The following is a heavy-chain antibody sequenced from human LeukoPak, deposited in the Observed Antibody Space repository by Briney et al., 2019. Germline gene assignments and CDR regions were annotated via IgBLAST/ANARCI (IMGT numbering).Heavy chain of an antibody. CDR1: GFSITRDW. V-gene: IGHV3-21*01. CDR3: ARAWELLLNAFDI. Sequence: GGSLRLSCVASGFSITRDWMTWVRQAPGKGLEWVSSISSSSSYIYYADSVKGRFTISRDNAKNSLYLQMNSLRAEDTAVYYCARAWELLLNAFDIWGQGTMVTVSS. J-gene: IGHJ3*02. D-gene: IGHD1-26*01. CDR2: ISSSSSYI.